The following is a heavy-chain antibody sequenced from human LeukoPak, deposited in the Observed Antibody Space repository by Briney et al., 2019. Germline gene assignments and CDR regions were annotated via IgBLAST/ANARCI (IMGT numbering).Heavy chain of an antibody. CDR3: ARGGFVAAAGTNHAFDI. J-gene: IGHJ3*02. CDR2: INHSGST. V-gene: IGHV4-39*07. Sequence: PSETLSLTCTVSGGSISSSSYYWDWIRQPPGKGLEWIGEINHSGSTNYNPSLKSRVTISVDTSKNQFSLKLSSVTAADTAVYYCARGGFVAAAGTNHAFDIWGQGTMVTVSS. CDR1: GGSISSSSYY. D-gene: IGHD6-13*01.